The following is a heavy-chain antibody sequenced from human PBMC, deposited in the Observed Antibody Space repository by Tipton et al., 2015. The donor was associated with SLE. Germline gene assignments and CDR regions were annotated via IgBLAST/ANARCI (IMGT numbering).Heavy chain of an antibody. J-gene: IGHJ3*02. CDR1: SYTFTSYG. Sequence: QLVQSGAEVKKPGASVKVSCKASSYTFTSYGISWVRQAPGQGLEWMGWISAYNGNTNYAQKLQGRVTMTTDTSTSTAYMELSSLRSEDTAVYYCARGDFGVVNGSNAFDIWGQGTMVTVSS. D-gene: IGHD3-3*01. CDR2: ISAYNGNT. CDR3: ARGDFGVVNGSNAFDI. V-gene: IGHV1-18*01.